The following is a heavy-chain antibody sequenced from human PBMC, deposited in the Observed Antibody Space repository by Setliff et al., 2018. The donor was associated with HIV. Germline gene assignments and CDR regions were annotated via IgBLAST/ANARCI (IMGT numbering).Heavy chain of an antibody. Sequence: PSETLSLTCTVSGGSINSGGYYWSWIRQHPGKGLEWIGYIYYSGSTYYNPSLKSRVTISVDTAKNQFSLKLSSVTAADTAVYYCARHVVVFGVVIIVDYYMDVWGKGTTVTVSS. J-gene: IGHJ6*03. CDR3: ARHVVVFGVVIIVDYYMDV. D-gene: IGHD3-3*01. V-gene: IGHV4-31*03. CDR2: IYYSGST. CDR1: GGSINSGGYY.